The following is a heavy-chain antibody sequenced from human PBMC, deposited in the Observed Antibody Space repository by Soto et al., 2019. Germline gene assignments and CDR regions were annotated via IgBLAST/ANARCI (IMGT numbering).Heavy chain of an antibody. D-gene: IGHD3-22*01. CDR2: ISAYDDNT. V-gene: IGHV1-18*01. Sequence: QSQLVQSGPEVKKPGASVKVSCKASGYRFTSYGISWVRQAPGQGLEWLGWISAYDDNTKYAQTLQGIVLMSTDTSTNKANIDLGSLSSDHTAMYYYTRGGYYDSSGSSNYHKYGMNVWGQVNTVTVSS. J-gene: IGHJ6*02. CDR3: TRGGYYDSSGSSNYHKYGMNV. CDR1: GYRFTSYG.